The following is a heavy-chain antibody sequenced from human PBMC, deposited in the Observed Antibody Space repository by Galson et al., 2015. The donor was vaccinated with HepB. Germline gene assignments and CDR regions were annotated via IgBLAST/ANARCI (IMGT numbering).Heavy chain of an antibody. CDR3: TSLPRTGNKGYVDV. J-gene: IGHJ6*04. V-gene: IGHV3-48*01. D-gene: IGHD2-15*01. Sequence: SLRLSCAASGDIFSSYSMNWVRQTQGKGLEWLSYISSSRNTIYYADSVKGRFTISRDNDNNSLYLRMNSLRVEDTAVYYCTSLPRTGNKGYVDVWGKGTTVIVSS. CDR2: ISSSRNTI. CDR1: GDIFSSYS.